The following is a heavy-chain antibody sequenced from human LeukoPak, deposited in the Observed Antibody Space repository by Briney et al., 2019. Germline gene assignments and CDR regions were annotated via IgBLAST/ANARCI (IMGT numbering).Heavy chain of an antibody. CDR3: ARAQYLDYFDY. Sequence: GGSLRLSCTASGFTLRDYYMSWIRQAPGKGLEWVSYISSSSSYTNYADSVKGRFTISRDNAKNSLYLQMNSLRAEDTAVYYCARAQYLDYFDYWGQGALVTVSS. D-gene: IGHD4-11*01. CDR2: ISSSSSYT. CDR1: GFTLRDYY. J-gene: IGHJ4*02. V-gene: IGHV3-11*05.